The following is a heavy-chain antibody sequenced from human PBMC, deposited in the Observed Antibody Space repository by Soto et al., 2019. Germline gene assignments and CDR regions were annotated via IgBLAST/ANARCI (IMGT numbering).Heavy chain of an antibody. Sequence: PGESLKISCKGPGYSFTSYWIGWVRQMPGKGLEWMGIIYPGDSDTRYSPSFQGQVTISADKSISTAYLQWSSLKASDTAMYYCARQVYCSGGSCLAVDIWGQGTMVTVSS. V-gene: IGHV5-51*01. CDR2: IYPGDSDT. D-gene: IGHD2-15*01. CDR3: ARQVYCSGGSCLAVDI. CDR1: GYSFTSYW. J-gene: IGHJ3*02.